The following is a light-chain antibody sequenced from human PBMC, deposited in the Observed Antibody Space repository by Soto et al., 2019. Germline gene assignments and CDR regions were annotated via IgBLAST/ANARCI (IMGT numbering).Light chain of an antibody. J-gene: IGKJ4*01. CDR2: GAS. CDR1: QGISSN. V-gene: IGKV1-9*01. Sequence: DIQMTQSPSTLSASVGDRVTITCRASQGISSNLAWYQQKPGRAPKLLIFGASTLQSGVPSRFSGSGSGTDFTLTISSLQPEDFATYFCQHGYSTPLTFGGGTKVDIK. CDR3: QHGYSTPLT.